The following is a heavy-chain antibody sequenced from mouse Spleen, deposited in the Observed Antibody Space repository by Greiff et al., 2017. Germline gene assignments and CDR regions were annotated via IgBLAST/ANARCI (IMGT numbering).Heavy chain of an antibody. CDR3: ASRYDEYMDY. J-gene: IGHJ4*01. CDR2: ISPYYGDA. D-gene: IGHD2-14*01. Sequence: VQLQQSGAELVRPGVSVKLSCKGSGYTFTGYAMHWVKQSPAQGLEWIGVISPYYGDASYNQKFKGKATMTVDKSSSTAYMELARLTSEDSAIYYCASRYDEYMDYWGQGTTVTVSS. V-gene: IGHV1S137*01. CDR1: GYTFTGYA.